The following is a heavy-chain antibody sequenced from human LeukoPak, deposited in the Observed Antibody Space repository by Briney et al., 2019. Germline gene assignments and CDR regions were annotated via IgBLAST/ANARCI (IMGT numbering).Heavy chain of an antibody. J-gene: IGHJ4*02. CDR2: ISWNSGSI. CDR3: AKVNRGSYDTYCFDY. V-gene: IGHV3-9*01. D-gene: IGHD1-26*01. CDR1: GFTFDDYA. Sequence: GGSLRLSCAASGFTFDDYAMHWVRQAPGKGLEWVSGISWNSGSIGYADSVKGRFTISRDNAKNSLYLQMNSLRAEDTALYYCAKVNRGSYDTYCFDYWGQGTLVTVSS.